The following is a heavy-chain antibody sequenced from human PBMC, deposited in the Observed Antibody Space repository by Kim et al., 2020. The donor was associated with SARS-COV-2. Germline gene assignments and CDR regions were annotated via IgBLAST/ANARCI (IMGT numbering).Heavy chain of an antibody. CDR1: GFTFSSYA. Sequence: GGSLRLSCAASGFTFSSYAMSWVRQAPGKGLEWVSVIYSGGSSTYYADSVKGRFTISRDNSKNTLYLQMNSLRAEDTAVYYCAKDDGDNWGQGTLVTVSS. CDR3: AKDDGDN. CDR2: IYSGGSST. V-gene: IGHV3-23*03. J-gene: IGHJ4*02.